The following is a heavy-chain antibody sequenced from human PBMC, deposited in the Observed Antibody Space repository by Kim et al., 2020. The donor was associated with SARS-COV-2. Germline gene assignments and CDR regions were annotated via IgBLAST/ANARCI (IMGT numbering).Heavy chain of an antibody. D-gene: IGHD2-15*01. CDR2: T. CDR3: AGHTEAVDFQH. Sequence: TYYSPSLKSRVTIAGATSKNQFSLKLSSVTAADTAVYYCAGHTEAVDFQHWGQGTLVTVSS. J-gene: IGHJ1*01. V-gene: IGHV4-39*01.